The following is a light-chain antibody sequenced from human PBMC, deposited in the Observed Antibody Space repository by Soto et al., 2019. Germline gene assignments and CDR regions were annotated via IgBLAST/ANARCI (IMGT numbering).Light chain of an antibody. CDR3: QQYAYWPET. Sequence: EVVLPQSPVTLSLSPGERATLSCRASQSVSSNLAWHQQNPGQAPRLLIYGESSRATGIPARFSGSGSGTNFTLAISSLQSEDFAVYYCQQYAYWPETFGQGTKVDIK. CDR2: GES. J-gene: IGKJ1*01. V-gene: IGKV3D-15*01. CDR1: QSVSSN.